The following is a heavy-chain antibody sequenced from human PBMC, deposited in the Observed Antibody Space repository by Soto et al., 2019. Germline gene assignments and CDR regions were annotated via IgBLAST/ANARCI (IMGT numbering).Heavy chain of an antibody. J-gene: IGHJ5*02. CDR3: AAPRVWVARTRYFDP. CDR2: IGAGSAGT. D-gene: IGHD3-16*01. V-gene: IGHV3-23*01. Sequence: GGSLRLSCAASGFTFSTHAMSWVRQAPGKGLEWVSAIGAGSAGTHYADSVKGRFTISRDDSKNTLYLEMNSLRADDTAVYYCAAPRVWVARTRYFDPWGQGTPVTVSS. CDR1: GFTFSTHA.